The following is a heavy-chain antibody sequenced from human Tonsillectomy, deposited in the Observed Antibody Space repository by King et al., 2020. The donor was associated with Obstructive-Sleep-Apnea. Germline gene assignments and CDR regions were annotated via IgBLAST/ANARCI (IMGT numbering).Heavy chain of an antibody. J-gene: IGHJ6*02. V-gene: IGHV4-34*01. D-gene: IGHD3-10*01. CDR2: INHSGST. CDR1: GGSFSGYY. Sequence: VQLQQWGAGLLKPSENLSLTCAVYGGSFSGYYWSWIRQPPGKGLEWIGEINHSGSTNYNPSLKSRVTISVDTSKNQFSLKLSSVTAADTAVYYCARGRGSGSLAYYYYYGMDVWGQGTTVTVSS. CDR3: ARGRGSGSLAYYYYYGMDV.